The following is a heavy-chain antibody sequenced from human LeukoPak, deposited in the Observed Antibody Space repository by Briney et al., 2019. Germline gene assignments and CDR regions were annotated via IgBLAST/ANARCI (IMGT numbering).Heavy chain of an antibody. J-gene: IGHJ4*02. V-gene: IGHV4-4*02. Sequence: PSETLSLTCTVSGGSISSYYWSWVRQPPGKGLEWIGEIYHSGSTNYNPSLKSRVTISVDKSKNQFSLKLSSVTAADTAVYYCARRDVALGAAFYYWGQGTLVTVSS. CDR1: GGSISSYY. CDR2: IYHSGST. D-gene: IGHD1-26*01. CDR3: ARRDVALGAAFYY.